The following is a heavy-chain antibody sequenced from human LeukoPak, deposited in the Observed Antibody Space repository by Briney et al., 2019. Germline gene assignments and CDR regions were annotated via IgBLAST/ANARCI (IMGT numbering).Heavy chain of an antibody. J-gene: IGHJ4*02. CDR1: GFTFDDYG. CDR2: INWNGGST. D-gene: IGHD6-19*01. Sequence: PGGSLRLSCAASGFTFDDYGMSWVRQPPGKGLEWVSGINWNGGSTGYADSVKGRFTISRDNAKNSLFLQMNGLRVEDTALYYCARRHTSGWEYFDYWGQGTLVTVSS. V-gene: IGHV3-20*04. CDR3: ARRHTSGWEYFDY.